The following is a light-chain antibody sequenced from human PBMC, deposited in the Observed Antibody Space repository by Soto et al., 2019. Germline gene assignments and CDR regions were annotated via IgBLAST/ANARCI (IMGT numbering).Light chain of an antibody. Sequence: DIQMTQSPSSLSAYVGDRVTITCRASQSISVYLNWYQQKPGKAPNLLIYSSSSLESGVPSRFSGSGSGTDFTLTISSLQPEDFATYFCQQSYSHPRAFGQGTKVEI. V-gene: IGKV1-39*01. CDR3: QQSYSHPRA. CDR2: SSS. J-gene: IGKJ1*01. CDR1: QSISVY.